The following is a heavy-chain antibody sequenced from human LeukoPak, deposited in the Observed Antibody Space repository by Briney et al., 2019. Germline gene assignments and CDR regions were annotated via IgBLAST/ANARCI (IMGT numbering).Heavy chain of an antibody. J-gene: IGHJ3*01. CDR1: GGSISSSSYY. V-gene: IGHV4-39*07. D-gene: IGHD6-19*01. Sequence: SETLSLTCTVSGGSISSSSYYWGWIRQPPGKGLEWIGSIYHSGSTYYNPSLKSRVTISVDTSKNQFSLKLSSVTAADTAVYYCARGIAVAGTRTWGQGTMVTVSS. CDR2: IYHSGST. CDR3: ARGIAVAGTRT.